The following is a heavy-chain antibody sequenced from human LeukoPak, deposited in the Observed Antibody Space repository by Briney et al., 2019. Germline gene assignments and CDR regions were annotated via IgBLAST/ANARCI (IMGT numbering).Heavy chain of an antibody. CDR3: ASTQYYYDSSGYQPQDY. Sequence: SETLSLTCTVYGGSISSSSYYWGWIRQPPGKGLEWIGSIYYSGSTYYNPSLKSRVTISVDTSKNQFSLKLSSVTAADTAVYYCASTQYYYDSSGYQPQDYWGQGTLVTVSS. CDR2: IYYSGST. D-gene: IGHD3-22*01. CDR1: GGSISSSSYY. J-gene: IGHJ4*02. V-gene: IGHV4-39*07.